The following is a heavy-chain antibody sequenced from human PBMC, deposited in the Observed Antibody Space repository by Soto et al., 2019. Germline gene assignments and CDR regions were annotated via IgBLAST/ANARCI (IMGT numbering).Heavy chain of an antibody. D-gene: IGHD5-12*01. CDR1: GFSLSTSGMV. J-gene: IGHJ4*02. V-gene: IGHV2-5*01. Sequence: QITLKESGPTLVKPTQTLTLTCTFSGFSLSTSGMVVGWIRQPPGKAPEWLAFIYWNDDKRYSPSLKTRLTITKDTSKKQVVLIMTNMDPGDAATYYCAHRATITAIDYWGQGTLVTVSS. CDR2: IYWNDDK. CDR3: AHRATITAIDY.